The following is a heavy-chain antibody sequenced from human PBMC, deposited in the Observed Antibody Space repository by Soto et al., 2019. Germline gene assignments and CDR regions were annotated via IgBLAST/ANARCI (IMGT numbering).Heavy chain of an antibody. CDR3: ARDTGVVPAAIDYYYGMDV. CDR1: GYTFTSYY. D-gene: IGHD2-2*01. Sequence: ASVKVSCKASGYTFTSYYMHWVRQAPGQGLEWMGIINPSGGSTSYAQKFQGRVTMTRDTSTSTVYMELSSLRSEDTAVYYCARDTGVVPAAIDYYYGMDVWGQGTTVTVSS. J-gene: IGHJ6*02. V-gene: IGHV1-46*03. CDR2: INPSGGST.